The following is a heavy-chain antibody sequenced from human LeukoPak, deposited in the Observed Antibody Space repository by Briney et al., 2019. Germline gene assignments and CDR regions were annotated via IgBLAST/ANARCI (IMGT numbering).Heavy chain of an antibody. J-gene: IGHJ3*02. D-gene: IGHD2-15*01. CDR3: ANLKLVVVASDASDI. CDR1: GFTFSSYA. CDR2: ISGSGGRT. Sequence: GGSLRLSCAASGFTFSSYAMSWVRQAPGKGLEWVSAISGSGGRTYHADSVKGRFTISRDNSKNTLYLQMNSLRAEDTAVYYCANLKLVVVASDASDIWGQGTMVTVSS. V-gene: IGHV3-23*01.